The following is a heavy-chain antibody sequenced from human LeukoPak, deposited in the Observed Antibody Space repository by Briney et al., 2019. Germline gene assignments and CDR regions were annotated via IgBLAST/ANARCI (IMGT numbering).Heavy chain of an antibody. CDR3: ARDPSSWYSGGQY. CDR2: IKQDGSEK. J-gene: IGHJ4*02. V-gene: IGHV3-7*01. D-gene: IGHD6-13*01. CDR1: GFRFSTYW. Sequence: QAGGSLRLSCAASGFRFSTYWMNWVRQAPGKGLEWVANIKQDGSEKYYVDSVKGRFTISRDNAKNSLYLQMNSLRAEDTAVYYCARDPSSWYSGGQYWGQGTLVTVSS.